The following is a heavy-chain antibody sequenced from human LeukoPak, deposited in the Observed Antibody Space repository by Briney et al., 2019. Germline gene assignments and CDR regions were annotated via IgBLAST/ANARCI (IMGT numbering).Heavy chain of an antibody. CDR3: TPYYDSSGYHDAFDI. CDR2: IRSKAYGGTT. CDR1: GFTFGDYA. Sequence: GGSLRLSRTASGFTFGDYAMSWFRQAPGKGLEWVGFIRSKAYGGTTEYAASVKGRFTISRDDSKSIAYLQMNSLKTEDTAVYYCTPYYDSSGYHDAFDIWGQGTMVTVSS. J-gene: IGHJ3*02. V-gene: IGHV3-49*03. D-gene: IGHD3-22*01.